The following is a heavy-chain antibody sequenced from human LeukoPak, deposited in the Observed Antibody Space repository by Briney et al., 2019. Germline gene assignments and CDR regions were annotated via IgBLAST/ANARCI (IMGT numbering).Heavy chain of an antibody. V-gene: IGHV1-2*02. Sequence: ASVKVSCKASGYTFTGYYMHWVRQAPGQGLEWMGWINPNSGGTNYAQKFQGRVTMTRDTSISTAYMELSRLRSDDTAVYYCARAHGIAVAGTPRYWGQGTLVTVSS. CDR1: GYTFTGYY. D-gene: IGHD6-19*01. CDR2: INPNSGGT. CDR3: ARAHGIAVAGTPRY. J-gene: IGHJ4*02.